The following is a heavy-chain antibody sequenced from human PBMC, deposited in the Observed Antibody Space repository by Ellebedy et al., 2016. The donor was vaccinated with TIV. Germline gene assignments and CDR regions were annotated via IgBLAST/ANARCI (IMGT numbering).Heavy chain of an antibody. CDR1: GGSISSYY. CDR2: FYTSGST. J-gene: IGHJ5*02. Sequence: MPSETLSLTCTVSGGSISSYYWSWIRQHAGKGLEWIGRFYTSGSTNYNPSLKSRVTISVDTSNNQFSLKLSSVTAADTAVYYCAAGWVPAAPLQPWGQGTLVTVSS. CDR3: AAGWVPAAPLQP. V-gene: IGHV4-4*07. D-gene: IGHD2-2*01.